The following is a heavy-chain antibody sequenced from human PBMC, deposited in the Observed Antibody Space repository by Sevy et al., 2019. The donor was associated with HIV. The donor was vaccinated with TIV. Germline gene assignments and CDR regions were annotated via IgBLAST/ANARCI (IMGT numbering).Heavy chain of an antibody. D-gene: IGHD3-3*01. V-gene: IGHV3-30-3*01. CDR1: GFTFSSYA. CDR3: ARLYSPAYYDFCSGSYDAFDI. CDR2: ISYDGSNK. Sequence: GGSLRLSCAASGFTFSSYAMHWVRQAPGKGLEWVAVISYDGSNKYYADSVKGRFTISRDNSKNTLYLQMNSLRAEDTAVYYCARLYSPAYYDFCSGSYDAFDIWGQRTMVTDSS. J-gene: IGHJ3*02.